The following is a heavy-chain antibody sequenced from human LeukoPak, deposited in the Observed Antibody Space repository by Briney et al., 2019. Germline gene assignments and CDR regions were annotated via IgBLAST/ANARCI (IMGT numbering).Heavy chain of an antibody. D-gene: IGHD3-9*01. CDR2: IYYSGTP. CDR3: ARGLTYYDILTAYYTFPYFDY. V-gene: IGHV4-59*11. CDR1: GGSISSHY. Sequence: SETLSLTCTVSGGSISSHYWSWIRQPPGRGLEWIGYIYYSGTPNYNPSLKSRVTISVDTSKNQFSLKLSSVTAADTAVYYCARGLTYYDILTAYYTFPYFDYWGQGTLVTVSS. J-gene: IGHJ4*02.